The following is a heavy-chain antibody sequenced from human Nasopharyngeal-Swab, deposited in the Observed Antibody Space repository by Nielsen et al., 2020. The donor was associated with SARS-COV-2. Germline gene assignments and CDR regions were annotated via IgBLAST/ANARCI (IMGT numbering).Heavy chain of an antibody. Sequence: GGSRLSCADSGFTFDDYGMSWVRQAPGKGLEWVSGINWNGGSTGYADSVKGRFTISRDNAKNSLYLQMNSLRAEDTALYHCARGTRYDFWSGYSFYYYYGMDVWGQGTTVTVSS. CDR2: INWNGGST. J-gene: IGHJ6*02. CDR3: ARGTRYDFWSGYSFYYYYGMDV. CDR1: GFTFDDYG. V-gene: IGHV3-20*01. D-gene: IGHD3-3*01.